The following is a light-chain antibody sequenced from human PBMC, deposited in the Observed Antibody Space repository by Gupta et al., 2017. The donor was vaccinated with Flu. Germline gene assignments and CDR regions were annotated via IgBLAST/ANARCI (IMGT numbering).Light chain of an antibody. J-gene: IGLJ3*02. V-gene: IGLV3-21*02. Sequence: QTARSYCGGSSIGSKIVHWYQHKPGQAPAVVVYDDKDRRPGIPKQLSGSNSGHAATLTISGIEAGEEADYFCQVWEGSSDSILVFGGGTKLTVL. CDR2: DDK. CDR3: QVWEGSSDSILV. CDR1: SIGSKI.